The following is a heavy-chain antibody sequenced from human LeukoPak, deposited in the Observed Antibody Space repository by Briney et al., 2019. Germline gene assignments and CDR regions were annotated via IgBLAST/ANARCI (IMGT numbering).Heavy chain of an antibody. Sequence: GSSVKVSCKASGGTFSSYAISWVRQAPGQGLEWMGRIIPILGIANYAQKFQGRVTITADKSTSTAYMELSSLRSEDTAVYYCAREPMGGVVTMDVWGQGTTVTVSS. V-gene: IGHV1-69*04. CDR2: IIPILGIA. J-gene: IGHJ6*02. CDR1: GGTFSSYA. CDR3: AREPMGGVVTMDV. D-gene: IGHD2-21*02.